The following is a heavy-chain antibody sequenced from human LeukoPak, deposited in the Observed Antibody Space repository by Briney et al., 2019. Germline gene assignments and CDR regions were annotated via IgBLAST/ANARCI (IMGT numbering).Heavy chain of an antibody. Sequence: SETLSPTCTVSGGSISSYYWSWIRQPPGKGLEWIGYIYYSGSTNYNPSLKSRVTISVDTSRNQFSLKLSSVTAADTAVYYCASSSRPYGMDVWGQGTTVTVSS. CDR2: IYYSGST. V-gene: IGHV4-59*01. J-gene: IGHJ6*02. CDR3: ASSSRPYGMDV. CDR1: GGSISSYY.